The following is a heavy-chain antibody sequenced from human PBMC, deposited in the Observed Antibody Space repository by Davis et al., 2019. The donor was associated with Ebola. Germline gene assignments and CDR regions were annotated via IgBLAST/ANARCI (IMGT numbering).Heavy chain of an antibody. CDR3: AQQLGDYGGNALRY. V-gene: IGHV3-23*01. Sequence: GESLKISCAASGFTFSSYAMSWVRQAPGKGLEWVSTMSASGGSSYYADSLKGRFTISRDDAKKSLYLQMDSLRAEDTAVYYCAQQLGDYGGNALRYWGQGTLVTVSS. CDR2: MSASGGSS. J-gene: IGHJ4*02. D-gene: IGHD4-23*01. CDR1: GFTFSSYA.